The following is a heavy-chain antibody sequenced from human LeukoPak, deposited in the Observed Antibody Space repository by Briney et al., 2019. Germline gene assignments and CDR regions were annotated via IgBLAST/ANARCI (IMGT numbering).Heavy chain of an antibody. Sequence: PSETLSLTCAVYGGSFSGYYWSWIRQPPGKGLEWLGEINHSGSTNYNPSLKSRVTISVDTSKNQFSLKLSSVTAADTAVYYCARGYDILTGPHSDYWGQGTLVTVSS. D-gene: IGHD3-9*01. CDR2: INHSGST. CDR1: GGSFSGYY. CDR3: ARGYDILTGPHSDY. J-gene: IGHJ4*02. V-gene: IGHV4-34*01.